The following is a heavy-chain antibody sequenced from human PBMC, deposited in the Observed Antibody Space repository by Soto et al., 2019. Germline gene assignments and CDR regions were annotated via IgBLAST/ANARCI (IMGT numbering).Heavy chain of an antibody. CDR1: GFTLSSYG. CDR3: AKPISTGYGMDV. CDR2: ISYDGSNK. J-gene: IGHJ6*02. V-gene: IGHV3-30*18. D-gene: IGHD3-3*02. Sequence: GGSLRLSCAASGFTLSSYGMHWVRQAPGKGLEWVAVISYDGSNKYYADSVKGRFTISSDNSKNTLYLQMNSLRAEDTAVYYCAKPISTGYGMDVWGQGTTVTVSS.